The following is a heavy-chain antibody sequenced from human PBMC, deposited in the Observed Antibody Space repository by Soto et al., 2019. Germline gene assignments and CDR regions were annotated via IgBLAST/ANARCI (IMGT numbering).Heavy chain of an antibody. D-gene: IGHD5-18*01. V-gene: IGHV3-74*01. CDR3: VRDRYTYGLSFFDY. CDR2: INGDGTST. J-gene: IGHJ4*02. Sequence: EVQLVESGGGLLQPGGSLRLSCAASGFTFSTFWMHWVRQAPGKGLVWVSRINGDGTSTNYADSVKGRFTISRDNAKNTLYLQLNSLSAEDTAVHFCVRDRYTYGLSFFDYWGQGTLVTVSS. CDR1: GFTFSTFW.